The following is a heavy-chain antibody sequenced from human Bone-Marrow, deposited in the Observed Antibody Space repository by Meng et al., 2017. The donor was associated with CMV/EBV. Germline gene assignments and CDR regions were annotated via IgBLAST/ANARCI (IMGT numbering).Heavy chain of an antibody. CDR2: ISYDGSNK. Sequence: GESLKISCAASGFTFSSYAMHWVRQAPGKGLEWVAVISYDGSNKYYADSVKGRFTISRDNSKNTLYLQMNSLRVEDTAVYYCAKPGARGTWDDGFDIWGQGTIVTVSS. CDR3: AKPGARGTWDDGFDI. V-gene: IGHV3-30*04. D-gene: IGHD3-16*01. J-gene: IGHJ3*02. CDR1: GFTFSSYA.